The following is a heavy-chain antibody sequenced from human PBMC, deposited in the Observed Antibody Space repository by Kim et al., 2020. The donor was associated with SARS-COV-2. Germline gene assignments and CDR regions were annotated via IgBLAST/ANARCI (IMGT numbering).Heavy chain of an antibody. CDR3: ARGGHDGDNNAFDI. Sequence: SETLSLTCTVSGGSISSGSYYWNWMRQPAGKGLEWIGRIYTSGSNNYNPSLKSRVTISIDTSKNQFSLNLSSVTAADTAVYYCARGGHDGDNNAFDIWGQGTMVTVSS. CDR1: GGSISSGSYY. CDR2: IYTSGSN. D-gene: IGHD3-10*01. J-gene: IGHJ3*02. V-gene: IGHV4-61*02.